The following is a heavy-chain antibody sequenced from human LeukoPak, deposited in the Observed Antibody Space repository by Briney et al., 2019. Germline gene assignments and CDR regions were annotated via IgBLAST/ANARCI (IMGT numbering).Heavy chain of an antibody. V-gene: IGHV4-30-2*01. Sequence: PSETLSLTCAVSGGSISSGGYSWSWIRQPPGKGLEWIGYIYHSGSTHYNPSLKSRVTISVDRSKNQFSLKLSSVTAADTAVYYCARETWGFGAFDIWGQGTMVTVSS. CDR2: IYHSGST. J-gene: IGHJ3*02. CDR1: GGSISSGGYS. D-gene: IGHD7-27*01. CDR3: ARETWGFGAFDI.